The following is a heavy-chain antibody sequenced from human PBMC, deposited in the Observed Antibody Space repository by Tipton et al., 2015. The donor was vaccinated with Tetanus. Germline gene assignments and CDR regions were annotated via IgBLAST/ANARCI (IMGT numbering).Heavy chain of an antibody. V-gene: IGHV4-31*03. CDR2: IYYSGST. Sequence: LVKPTQTLSLTCTVSGGSITSGGYYWSWIRQHPGRGLEWIGDIYYSGSTYYNPSLKSRVTISVDTSKNQFSLKLNSGTAADPAVYYCARDQARGARGWNYFDYWGQGTLVTVSS. CDR1: GGSITSGGYY. D-gene: IGHD1-26*01. J-gene: IGHJ4*02. CDR3: ARDQARGARGWNYFDY.